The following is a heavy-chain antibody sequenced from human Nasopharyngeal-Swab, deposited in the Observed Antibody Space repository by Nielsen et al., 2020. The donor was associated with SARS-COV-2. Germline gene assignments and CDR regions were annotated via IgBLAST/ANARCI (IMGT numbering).Heavy chain of an antibody. D-gene: IGHD6-13*01. CDR3: ARDQGSSWRLDS. CDR1: GFTFSSYD. Sequence: GESLKISCAASGFTFSSYDMNWIRQAPNKGLEWLSYIGRSGKTIYYAASVKGRFTISRDNAKNSLYLQMNNLPGDDTGVYYCARDQGSSWRLDSWGQGTLVTVSS. J-gene: IGHJ4*02. V-gene: IGHV3-48*03. CDR2: IGRSGKTI.